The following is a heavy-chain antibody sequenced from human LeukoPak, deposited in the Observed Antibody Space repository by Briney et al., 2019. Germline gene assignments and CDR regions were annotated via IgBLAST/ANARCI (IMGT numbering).Heavy chain of an antibody. CDR2: IYYSGST. CDR1: GGSISSSSYY. Sequence: SETLSLTCTVSGGSISSSSYYWGWIRQPPGKGLEWIGSIYYSGSTYYNPSLKSRVTISVDTSKNQFSLKLSSVTAADTAVYYCARGSGSSGSHYYYMDVWGKGTTVTVSS. J-gene: IGHJ6*03. V-gene: IGHV4-39*01. D-gene: IGHD3-22*01. CDR3: ARGSGSSGSHYYYMDV.